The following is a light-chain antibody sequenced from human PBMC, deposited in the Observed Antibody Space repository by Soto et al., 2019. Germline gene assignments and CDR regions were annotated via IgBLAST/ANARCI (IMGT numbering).Light chain of an antibody. V-gene: IGKV3-11*01. CDR3: QQRMNWPLT. Sequence: EIVLTQSPATLSLSPGERATLSCRASQTVSNYLLWYQQKPGQAPRLLIYDASNRATGIPARFSGSGSETDFTLTISSLEPEDVAFYYCQQRMNWPLTFGQGTRVEIK. J-gene: IGKJ5*01. CDR2: DAS. CDR1: QTVSNY.